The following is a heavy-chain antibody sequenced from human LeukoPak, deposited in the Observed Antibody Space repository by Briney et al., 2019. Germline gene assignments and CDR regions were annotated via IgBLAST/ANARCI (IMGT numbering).Heavy chain of an antibody. CDR2: IHYSGST. CDR1: GGSISNYY. V-gene: IGHV4-59*01. Sequence: SETLSLTCTVSGGSISNYYWSWIRQPPGKGLEWIGYIHYSGSTNYNPSLKSRVTISVDTSKNQFSLKLSSVTAADTAVYYCARVALVSGSSAYNWFDPWGQGTLVTVSS. J-gene: IGHJ5*02. CDR3: ARVALVSGSSAYNWFDP. D-gene: IGHD1-26*01.